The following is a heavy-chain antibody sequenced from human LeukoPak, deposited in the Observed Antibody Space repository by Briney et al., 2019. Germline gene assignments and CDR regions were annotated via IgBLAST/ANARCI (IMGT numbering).Heavy chain of an antibody. Sequence: ASVKVSFKASGYTFTGYYMHWVRQAPGQGLEWMGWINPNSGGTNYAQKFQGRVTMTRDTSISTAYMELSRLRSDDTAVYYCARGGRITGTTNERNWFDPWGQGTLVTVSS. V-gene: IGHV1-2*02. CDR2: INPNSGGT. CDR3: ARGGRITGTTNERNWFDP. D-gene: IGHD1-7*01. CDR1: GYTFTGYY. J-gene: IGHJ5*02.